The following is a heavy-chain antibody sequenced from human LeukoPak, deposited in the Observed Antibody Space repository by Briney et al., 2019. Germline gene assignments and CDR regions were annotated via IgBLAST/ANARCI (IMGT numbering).Heavy chain of an antibody. CDR2: INSDGSST. CDR3: TREKDYYDSSGYYRDAFDI. CDR1: GFTFSSYW. Sequence: PGGSLRLSCAASGFTFSSYWMHWVRQAPGKGLVWVSRINSDGSSTSYADSVKGRFTISRDNAKNTLYLQMNSLRAEDTAVCYCTREKDYYDSSGYYRDAFDIWGQGTKVTASS. D-gene: IGHD3-22*01. J-gene: IGHJ3*02. V-gene: IGHV3-74*01.